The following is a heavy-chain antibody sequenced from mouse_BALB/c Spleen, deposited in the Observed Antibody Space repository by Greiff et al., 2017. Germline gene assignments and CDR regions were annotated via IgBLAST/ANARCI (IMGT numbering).Heavy chain of an antibody. D-gene: IGHD2-4*01. CDR1: GFSLTSYG. V-gene: IGHV2-3*01. CDR2: IWGDGGT. J-gene: IGHJ4*01. CDR3: VKDGYDYGRLAMDD. Sequence: VKLMESGPGLVAPSQSLSITCTASGFSLTSYGVSWVRQPPGKGLEWLGVIWGDGGTNYHSALISRLSISKDNSNGQVFLILNSLQTADTATYYCVKDGYDYGRLAMDDWGQGTSVTVSS.